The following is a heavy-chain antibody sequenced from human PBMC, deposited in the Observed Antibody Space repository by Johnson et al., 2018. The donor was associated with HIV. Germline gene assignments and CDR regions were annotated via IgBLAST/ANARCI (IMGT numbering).Heavy chain of an antibody. J-gene: IGHJ3*02. CDR3: AKDASTLGGDAFDI. CDR1: GFTFSSYA. Sequence: VQLVESGGGVVQPGRSLRLSCAASGFTFSSYAMHWVRQAPGKGLEWVGRTRNKANSYTTEYAASVKGRFTISRDDSKNSLYLQMNSLKTEDTALYYCAKDASTLGGDAFDIWGQGTMVTVSS. V-gene: IGHV3-72*01. CDR2: TRNKANSYTT. D-gene: IGHD3-16*01.